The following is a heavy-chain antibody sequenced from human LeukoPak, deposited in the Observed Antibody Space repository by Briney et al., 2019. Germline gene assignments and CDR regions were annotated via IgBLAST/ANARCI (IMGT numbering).Heavy chain of an antibody. Sequence: SETLSLTCAVYGGSFSGYYWSWIRQPPGKGLEWIGEINHSGSTNYNPSLKSRVTISVDTSKNQFSLKLSSVTAADTAVYYCARSSGWYYYWFDPWGQGTLVTVSS. CDR3: ARSSGWYYYWFDP. V-gene: IGHV4-34*01. CDR2: INHSGST. D-gene: IGHD6-19*01. CDR1: GGSFSGYY. J-gene: IGHJ5*02.